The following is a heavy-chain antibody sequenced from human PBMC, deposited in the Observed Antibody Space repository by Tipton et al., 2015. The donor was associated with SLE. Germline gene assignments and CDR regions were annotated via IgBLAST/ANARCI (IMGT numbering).Heavy chain of an antibody. Sequence: SLRLSCAVFGFSFRTYSMTWVRQAPGKGLEWISTITSSGNYIYDSDSLKGRFTISRDNAQNSLYLQMNSLRVEDTAVYYCARVVYGVAPDPFDIWGQGTMVTVSS. V-gene: IGHV3-21*01. J-gene: IGHJ3*02. CDR1: GFSFRTYS. D-gene: IGHD4-17*01. CDR2: ITSSGNYI. CDR3: ARVVYGVAPDPFDI.